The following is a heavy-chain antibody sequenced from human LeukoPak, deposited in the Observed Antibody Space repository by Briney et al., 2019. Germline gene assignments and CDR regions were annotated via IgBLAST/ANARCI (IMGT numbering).Heavy chain of an antibody. D-gene: IGHD3-3*01. CDR2: INRDGGEK. CDR3: ATDRGWRTSGYYLYYFEY. Sequence: GGSLRLSCAASRFTFSSYWMSWVRQAPGKGLEWVANINRDGGEKYYVDSVRGRFTISRDNTMNSLYLQMSSLRAEDTAVYYCATDRGWRTSGYYLYYFEYWGQGTLVTFSS. CDR1: RFTFSSYW. V-gene: IGHV3-7*01. J-gene: IGHJ4*02.